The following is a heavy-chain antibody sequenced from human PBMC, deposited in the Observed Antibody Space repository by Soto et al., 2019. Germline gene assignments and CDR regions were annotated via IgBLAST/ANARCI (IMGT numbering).Heavy chain of an antibody. CDR3: ARHVTTSLWWFDP. CDR2: IYYSGST. D-gene: IGHD4-17*01. V-gene: IGHV4-39*01. CDR1: GGSISSSSYY. J-gene: IGHJ5*02. Sequence: SETLSLTCTVSGGSISSSSYYWGWIRQPPGKGLEWIGSIYYSGSTYYNPSLKSRVTISVDTSKNQFSLKLSSVTAADTAVYYCARHVTTSLWWFDPWGQGTLVTVSS.